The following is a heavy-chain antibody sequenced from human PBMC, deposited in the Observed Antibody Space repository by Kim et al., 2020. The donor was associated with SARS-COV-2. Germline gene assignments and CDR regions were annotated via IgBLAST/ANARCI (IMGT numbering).Heavy chain of an antibody. CDR2: IYSGGST. J-gene: IGHJ4*02. D-gene: IGHD5-12*01. CDR3: ARDRDGYNGELGY. CDR1: GFTVSSNY. Sequence: GGSLRLSCAASGFTVSSNYMSWVRQAPGKGLEWVSVIYSGGSTYYADSVKGRFTISRDNSKNTLYLQMNSLRAEDTAVYYCARDRDGYNGELGYWGQGTLVTVSS. V-gene: IGHV3-66*01.